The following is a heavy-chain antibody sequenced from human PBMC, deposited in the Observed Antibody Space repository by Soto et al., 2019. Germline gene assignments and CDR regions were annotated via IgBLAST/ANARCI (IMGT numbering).Heavy chain of an antibody. CDR3: ARAYSYCSGGSCYSGPGAFDI. CDR2: IGTAGDT. J-gene: IGHJ3*02. CDR1: GFPFSSYD. V-gene: IGHV3-13*01. D-gene: IGHD2-15*01. Sequence: GGSLRLSCAASGFPFSSYDMHLVRQSTGKGLEWVSAIGTAGDTYYPGSVKGRFTISRENAKNSLYLQMNSLRAGDTAVYYCARAYSYCSGGSCYSGPGAFDIWGQGTIITVSS.